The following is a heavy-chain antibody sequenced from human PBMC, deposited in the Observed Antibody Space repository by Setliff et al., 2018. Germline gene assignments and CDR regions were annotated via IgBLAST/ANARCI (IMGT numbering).Heavy chain of an antibody. CDR3: ASCLAARRGGWFDP. D-gene: IGHD6-6*01. V-gene: IGHV4-39*01. CDR2: IYYSGST. J-gene: IGHJ5*02. Sequence: SETLSLTCTVSGGSISSSSYYWGWIRQPPGKGLEWIGSIYYSGSTYYNPSLKSRVTISVDTSRNQFSLKLSSVTAADTAVYYCASCLAARRGGWFDPWGQGTLVTVSS. CDR1: GGSISSSSYY.